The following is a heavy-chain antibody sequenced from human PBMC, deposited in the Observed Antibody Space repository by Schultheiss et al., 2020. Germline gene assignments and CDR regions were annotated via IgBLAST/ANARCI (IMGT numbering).Heavy chain of an antibody. V-gene: IGHV3-9*01. D-gene: IGHD6-13*01. J-gene: IGHJ6*02. CDR2: ISWNSGSI. CDR3: AKDMSLIAAAGSLDYYYYGMDV. Sequence: GGSLRLSCAASGFTFDDYAMHWVRQAPGKGLEWVSGISWNSGSIGYADSVKGRFTISRDNAKNSLYLQMNSLRAEDTALYYCAKDMSLIAAAGSLDYYYYGMDVWGQGTTVTVSS. CDR1: GFTFDDYA.